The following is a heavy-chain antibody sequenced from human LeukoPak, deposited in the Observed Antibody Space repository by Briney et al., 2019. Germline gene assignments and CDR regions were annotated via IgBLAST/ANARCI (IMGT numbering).Heavy chain of an antibody. J-gene: IGHJ3*02. Sequence: SETLSLTCTVSGGSISSYYWSWIRQPPGKGLEWIGYIYYSGSTNYKPSLKSRVTISVDTSKNQFSLKLSSVTAADTAVYYCARGIGYNAFDIWGQGTMVTVSS. CDR2: IYYSGST. V-gene: IGHV4-59*01. D-gene: IGHD5-18*01. CDR1: GGSISSYY. CDR3: ARGIGYNAFDI.